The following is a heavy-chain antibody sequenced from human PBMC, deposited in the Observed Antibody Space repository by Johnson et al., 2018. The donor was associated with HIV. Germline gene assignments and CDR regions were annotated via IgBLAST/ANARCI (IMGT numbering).Heavy chain of an antibody. V-gene: IGHV3-11*04. CDR2: ISSSGSTI. CDR1: GFTFSDYY. Sequence: QEQLVESGGGLVKPGGSLRLSCAASGFTFSDYYMSWIRQSPGKGLEWVSYISSSGSTIYYADSVEGRFTISKDISKNTLYLQMDSLRPEDTAVYYCARDPDLDAFDIWGQGTMVTVSS. CDR3: ARDPDLDAFDI. D-gene: IGHD1-14*01. J-gene: IGHJ3*02.